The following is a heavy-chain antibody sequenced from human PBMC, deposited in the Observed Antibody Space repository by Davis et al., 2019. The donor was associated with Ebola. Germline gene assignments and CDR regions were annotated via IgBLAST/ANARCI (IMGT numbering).Heavy chain of an antibody. V-gene: IGHV4-61*08. D-gene: IGHD2/OR15-2a*01. CDR2: IYYSGST. J-gene: IGHJ3*02. CDR1: GGSISRGGSY. CDR3: ARDISTTVSAFDI. Sequence: PSETLSLTCTASGGSISRGGSYWSWVRQVPGKGLEWIGYIYYSGSTNYNPSLKSRVTISVDTSKNQFSLKLSSVTAADTAVYYCARDISTTVSAFDIWGQGTMVTVSS.